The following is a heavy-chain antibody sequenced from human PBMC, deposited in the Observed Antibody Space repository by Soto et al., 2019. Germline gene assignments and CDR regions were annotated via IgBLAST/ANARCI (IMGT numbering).Heavy chain of an antibody. D-gene: IGHD2-15*01. CDR2: IIPIFGTP. CDR1: GGSFSDYA. V-gene: IGHV1-69*13. J-gene: IGHJ4*02. Sequence: SVKVSCKAFGGSFSDYAISWVRQAPGQGLEWMGGIIPIFGTPNYAQKFQDRVTFTAHESTNTAYMELSRLTSEDTAVYYCARDRAPRGWSYLDLWGQGTQVTVSS. CDR3: ARDRAPRGWSYLDL.